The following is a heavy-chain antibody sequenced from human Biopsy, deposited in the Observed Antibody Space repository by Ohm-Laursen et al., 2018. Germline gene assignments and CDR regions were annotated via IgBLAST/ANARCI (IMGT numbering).Heavy chain of an antibody. CDR1: EFSFSDYH. CDR3: TRLAYYYYYGMDV. J-gene: IGHJ6*02. CDR2: ISPSGTNV. Sequence: SLRLSCAASEFSFSDYHMTWIRQTPGKGPEWVSYISPSGTNVNSAGFVRGRFSISRDNAKKSLYLQMNSLRAEDTAVYYCTRLAYYYYYGMDVWGQGTTVTVSS. V-gene: IGHV3-11*04. D-gene: IGHD2-21*01.